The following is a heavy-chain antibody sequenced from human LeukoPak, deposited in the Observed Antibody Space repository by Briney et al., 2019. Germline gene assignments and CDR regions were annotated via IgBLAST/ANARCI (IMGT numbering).Heavy chain of an antibody. CDR2: ISGSGGST. J-gene: IGHJ6*03. V-gene: IGHV3-23*01. Sequence: PGGSLRLSCAASGFTFSSYAMSWVRQAPGKGLEWVSAISGSGGSTYYADSVKGRFTISRDNSKNTLYLQMNSLRAEDTAVYYCAKKIARQYYYYYMDVWGKGTTVTVSS. CDR3: AKKIARQYYYYYMDV. D-gene: IGHD6-6*01. CDR1: GFTFSSYA.